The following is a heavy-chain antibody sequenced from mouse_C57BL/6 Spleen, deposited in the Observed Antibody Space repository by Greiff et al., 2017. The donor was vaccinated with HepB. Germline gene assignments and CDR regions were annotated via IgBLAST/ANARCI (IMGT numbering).Heavy chain of an antibody. Sequence: EVKLMESGEGLVKPGGSLKLSCAASGFTFSSYAMSWVRQTPEKRLEWVAYISSGGDYIYYADTVKGRFTISRDNARNTLYLQMSSLKSEDTAMYYCTREIYDGFFDYWGQGTTLTVSS. CDR3: TREIYDGFFDY. CDR2: ISSGGDYI. V-gene: IGHV5-9-1*02. CDR1: GFTFSSYA. D-gene: IGHD2-3*01. J-gene: IGHJ2*01.